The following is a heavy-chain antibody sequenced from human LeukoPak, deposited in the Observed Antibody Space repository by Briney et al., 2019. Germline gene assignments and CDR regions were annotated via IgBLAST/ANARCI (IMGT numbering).Heavy chain of an antibody. CDR3: ARQVTGFGELSDYFDY. Sequence: PSETLSLTCTVSGGSINNYYWGWIRQPPGKGLEWIGSIYYSGSTYYNPSLKSRVTISVDTSKNQFPLKLSSVTAADTAVYYCARQVTGFGELSDYFDYWGQGTLVTVSS. CDR1: GGSINNYY. V-gene: IGHV4-39*01. CDR2: IYYSGST. J-gene: IGHJ4*02. D-gene: IGHD3-10*01.